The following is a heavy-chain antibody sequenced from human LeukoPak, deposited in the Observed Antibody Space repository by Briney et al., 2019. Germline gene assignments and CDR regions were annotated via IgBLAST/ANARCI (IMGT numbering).Heavy chain of an antibody. Sequence: PSETLSLTCTVSGGSISSSSYYWGWIRQPPGKGLEWIGSIYYSGSTYYNPSLKSRVTISVDTSKNQFSLKLSSVTAADTAVYYCARHGIGRDGYNLGGEDYWGQGTLVTVSS. CDR2: IYYSGST. D-gene: IGHD5-24*01. J-gene: IGHJ4*02. V-gene: IGHV4-39*01. CDR1: GGSISSSSYY. CDR3: ARHGIGRDGYNLGGEDY.